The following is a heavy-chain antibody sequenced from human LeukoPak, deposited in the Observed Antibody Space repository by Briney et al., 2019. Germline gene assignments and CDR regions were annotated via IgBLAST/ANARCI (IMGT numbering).Heavy chain of an antibody. CDR2: VSNSGGST. Sequence: GGSLRLSCAASGFNFNNYVMSWIRQAPGKGLEWVSVVSNSGGSTYYADSVKGRFTISRDNSKNTMYLQMNSLRAEDTAVYYCAKGYCVNDNCSNYDYWRQGTLLTVSS. D-gene: IGHD2-8*01. CDR1: GFNFNNYV. V-gene: IGHV3-23*01. CDR3: AKGYCVNDNCSNYDY. J-gene: IGHJ4*02.